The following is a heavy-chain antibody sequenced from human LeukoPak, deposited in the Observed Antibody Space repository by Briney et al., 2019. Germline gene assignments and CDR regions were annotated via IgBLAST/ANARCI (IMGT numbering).Heavy chain of an antibody. CDR2: IWYDGSKT. CDR3: ATYMTRDQYLDY. J-gene: IGHJ4*02. V-gene: IGHV3-33*01. CDR1: GFIFRRNG. Sequence: PGGSLRLSCAASGFIFRRNGMHWVRQVPGKGLEWVALIWYDGSKTYYADSVKGRFTISRDNSRNTLFLQMNSLRAEDTAVYYCATYMTRDQYLDYWGQGTPVTVSS. D-gene: IGHD4-11*01.